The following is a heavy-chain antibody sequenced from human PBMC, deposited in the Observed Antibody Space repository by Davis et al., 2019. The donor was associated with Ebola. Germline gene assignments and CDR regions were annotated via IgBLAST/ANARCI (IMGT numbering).Heavy chain of an antibody. V-gene: IGHV4-61*05. CDR2: IYYSGST. CDR1: GGSISSSSYY. Sequence: SETLSLTCTVSGGSISSSSYYWSWIRQPPGKGLEWIGYIYYSGSTNYNPSLKSRVTISVDTSKNQFSLKLSSVTAADTAVYYCARLTSMVRGVIIEGIWFDPWGQGTLVTVSS. CDR3: ARLTSMVRGVIIEGIWFDP. D-gene: IGHD3-10*01. J-gene: IGHJ5*02.